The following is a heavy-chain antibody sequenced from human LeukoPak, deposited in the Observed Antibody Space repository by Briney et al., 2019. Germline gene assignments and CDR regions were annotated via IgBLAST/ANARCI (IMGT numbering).Heavy chain of an antibody. V-gene: IGHV3-74*01. J-gene: IGHJ6*02. Sequence: GGSLRLSCAASGFTLSLAWMHWVRQAPGKGLEWVSRIKYDGSYTNYADSVKGRFTISRDNSKNTLYLQMNSLRAEDTAKYYCTKDYCGKFCSAVWGQGTTVTVSS. CDR1: GFTLSLAW. CDR3: TKDYCGKFCSAV. CDR2: IKYDGSYT. D-gene: IGHD3-9*01.